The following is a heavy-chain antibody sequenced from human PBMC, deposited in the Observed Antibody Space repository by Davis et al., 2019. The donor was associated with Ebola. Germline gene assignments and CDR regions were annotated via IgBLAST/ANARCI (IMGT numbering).Heavy chain of an antibody. V-gene: IGHV3-53*01. D-gene: IGHD2-15*01. Sequence: GESLKISCAASGFTVSSNYMSWVRQAPGKGLEWVSIIYSGGNTYNADSVKGRFTISRDNSKNTLYLQMNSLRAEDTAVYYCAKNRRDIGGNYYMDVWGKGTTVTVSS. J-gene: IGHJ6*03. CDR2: IYSGGNT. CDR1: GFTVSSNY. CDR3: AKNRRDIGGNYYMDV.